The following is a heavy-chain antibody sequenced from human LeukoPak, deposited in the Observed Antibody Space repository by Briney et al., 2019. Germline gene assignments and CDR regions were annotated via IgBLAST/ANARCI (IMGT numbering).Heavy chain of an antibody. V-gene: IGHV3-33*01. CDR2: IWYDGSNK. CDR3: ARRVARYYVDY. Sequence: PGRSLRLSCAASGFTFRSYGMHWVGQAPGKGLEWVAVIWYDGSNKYYSDSVKGRFTISRDNSKNTLYLQMNSLSAEDTAVYYCARRVARYYVDYWGQGTLVTVSS. J-gene: IGHJ4*02. CDR1: GFTFRSYG.